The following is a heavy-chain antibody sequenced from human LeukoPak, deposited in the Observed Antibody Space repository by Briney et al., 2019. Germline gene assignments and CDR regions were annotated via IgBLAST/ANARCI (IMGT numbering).Heavy chain of an antibody. CDR3: ARGGDFGVPAPLGIDAFDF. D-gene: IGHD2-2*01. J-gene: IGHJ3*01. Sequence: GGSLRLSCTTSGFSFRDYALSWVRQAPGKGLEWVGFIRSRAYAETTEYAASVKGRFTISKDYSKTIAYLQMNSLKTEDTAVYYCARGGDFGVPAPLGIDAFDFWGQGTMVTVSS. V-gene: IGHV3-49*04. CDR1: GFSFRDYA. CDR2: IRSRAYAETT.